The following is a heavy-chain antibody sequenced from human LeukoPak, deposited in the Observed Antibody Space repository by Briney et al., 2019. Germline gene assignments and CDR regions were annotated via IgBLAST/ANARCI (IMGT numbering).Heavy chain of an antibody. CDR3: ARLAGAGSSGFDY. CDR1: GFTFSDYS. CDR2: ISNSSSYM. J-gene: IGHJ4*02. V-gene: IGHV3-21*01. D-gene: IGHD1-26*01. Sequence: PGGSLRVSCAASGFTFSDYSMNWVRQAPGKGLEWVSSISNSSSYMKYAESVRGRFTISRDNAKNSLYLHMSSLRAEDTAVYYCARLAGAGSSGFDYWGQGTLVTVSS.